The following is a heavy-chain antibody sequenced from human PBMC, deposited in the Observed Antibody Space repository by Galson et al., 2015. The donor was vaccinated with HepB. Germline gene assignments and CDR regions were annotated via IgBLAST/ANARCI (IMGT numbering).Heavy chain of an antibody. Sequence: SLRLSCAASGFTFSSYSMNWVRQAPGKGLEWVSSISSSSSYIYYADSVKGRFTISRDNAKNSLYLQMSSLRAEDTAVYYCARGAGITIFGVVGLGYFDLWGRGTLVTVSS. V-gene: IGHV3-21*01. CDR3: ARGAGITIFGVVGLGYFDL. D-gene: IGHD3-3*01. CDR2: ISSSSSYI. J-gene: IGHJ2*01. CDR1: GFTFSSYS.